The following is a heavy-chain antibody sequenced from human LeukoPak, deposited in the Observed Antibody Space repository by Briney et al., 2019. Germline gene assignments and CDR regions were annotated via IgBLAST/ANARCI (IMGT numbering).Heavy chain of an antibody. CDR1: GFTFSSYE. Sequence: PGGSLRLSCAASGFTFSSYEMNWVRRAPGKGLEWVSYISSSGTTAYYADSVKGRFTISRDNAKNALYLQMNSLRAEDTAVYFCARDLGPKTYYDIWTGYYADYWGQGTLVTVSS. V-gene: IGHV3-48*03. J-gene: IGHJ4*02. CDR3: ARDLGPKTYYDIWTGYYADY. CDR2: ISSSGTTA. D-gene: IGHD3-9*01.